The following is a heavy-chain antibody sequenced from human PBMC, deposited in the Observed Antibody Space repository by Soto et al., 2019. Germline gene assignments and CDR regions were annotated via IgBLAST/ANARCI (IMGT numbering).Heavy chain of an antibody. Sequence: QVQLVQSGAEVKKPGSSVKVSCKASGDTFSTHSFTWVRQAPGQGLEWMGRIIPFVGTESQEQKFKYRVMISSDTYQGTFYLEVRRLQSAGTAAYHCATATSIFGAARAYWGHGTLVSSSS. CDR3: ATATSIFGAARAY. D-gene: IGHD3-3*01. CDR1: GDTFSTHS. CDR2: IIPFVGTE. J-gene: IGHJ4*01. V-gene: IGHV1-69*08.